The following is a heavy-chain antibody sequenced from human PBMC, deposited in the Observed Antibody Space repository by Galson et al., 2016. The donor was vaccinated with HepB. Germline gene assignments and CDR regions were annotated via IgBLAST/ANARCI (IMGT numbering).Heavy chain of an antibody. Sequence: LRLSCAASGFTFGSYAMSWVRQAPGKGLEWVSTVSGTGDTTDYADSVTGRFTISRDNSKNTLFLQINSLRARDTSVYYCAKVIPSTIIIINALDYWGQGTLVTVSS. CDR2: VSGTGDTT. CDR1: GFTFGSYA. CDR3: AKVIPSTIIIINALDY. V-gene: IGHV3-23*01. D-gene: IGHD3-16*01. J-gene: IGHJ4*02.